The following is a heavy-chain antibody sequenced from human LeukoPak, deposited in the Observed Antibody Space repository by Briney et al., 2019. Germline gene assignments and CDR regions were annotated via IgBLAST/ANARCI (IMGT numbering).Heavy chain of an antibody. Sequence: GGSLRLPCAASGFTVSSNYMSWVRQAPGKGLEWVSVIYSGSSSTYYTDSVKGRFTISRHNSKNTLYLQMNSLRAEDTAVYYCARVGSGWYDFDYWGQGTLVTVSS. J-gene: IGHJ4*02. V-gene: IGHV3-53*04. CDR2: IYSGSSST. D-gene: IGHD6-19*01. CDR3: ARVGSGWYDFDY. CDR1: GFTVSSNY.